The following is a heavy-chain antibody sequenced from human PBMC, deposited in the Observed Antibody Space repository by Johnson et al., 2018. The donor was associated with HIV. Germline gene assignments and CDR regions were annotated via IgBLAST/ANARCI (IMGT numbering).Heavy chain of an antibody. CDR3: ARGAMAGHDAFDM. CDR2: ISYDGSNK. J-gene: IGHJ3*02. CDR1: GFTFSSYT. D-gene: IGHD6-19*01. Sequence: QVHLVESGGGVVQPGRSLRLSCAASGFTFSSYTMHWVRQAPGKGLEWVAVISYDGSNKYFADSVKGRFTISRDNSRNTLYLQMNSLRAEDTAVYYCARGAMAGHDAFDMWGQGTMVTVSS. V-gene: IGHV3-30-3*01.